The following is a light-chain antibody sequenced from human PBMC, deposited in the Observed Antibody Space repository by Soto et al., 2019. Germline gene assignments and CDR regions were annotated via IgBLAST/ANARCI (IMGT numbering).Light chain of an antibody. Sequence: QSALTQPASVSGSPGQSITISCTGTSSDVGAYNYVSWYQQHPGKAPKLMIYEVSNRPSGVSNRFSGSKSGNTASLTISGLQDEDEGDYYCSSYTSGSTWVFGGGTQLTVL. CDR2: EVS. CDR1: SSDVGAYNY. CDR3: SSYTSGSTWV. V-gene: IGLV2-14*01. J-gene: IGLJ3*02.